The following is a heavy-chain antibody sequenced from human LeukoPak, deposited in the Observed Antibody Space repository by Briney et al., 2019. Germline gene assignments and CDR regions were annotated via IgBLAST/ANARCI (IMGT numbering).Heavy chain of an antibody. CDR1: GYSFASYW. V-gene: IGHV5-51*01. D-gene: IGHD2-2*01. CDR3: ARQWGDCSSTSCYSAY. Sequence: GESLKISCKGSGYSFASYWIAWVRQMPGKGLERMGIIYPGDSDTRYSPSFQGQVTISADKSISTAYLQWSSLKASDTAIYYCARQWGDCSSTSCYSAYWGQGTLVTVSS. J-gene: IGHJ4*02. CDR2: IYPGDSDT.